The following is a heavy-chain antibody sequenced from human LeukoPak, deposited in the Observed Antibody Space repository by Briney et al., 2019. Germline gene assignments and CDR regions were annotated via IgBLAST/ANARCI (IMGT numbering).Heavy chain of an antibody. CDR1: GFTFSTYV. Sequence: GGSLRLSCSVSGFTFSTYVMHWVRQAPGKGLEYVSAISSNGDNTYYADSVKGRFTISRDNSKNTLYLQMSSLRADDTAVYYCVRGTGYWGQVTLVTVYS. J-gene: IGHJ4*02. CDR2: ISSNGDNT. V-gene: IGHV3-64D*06. CDR3: VRGTGY.